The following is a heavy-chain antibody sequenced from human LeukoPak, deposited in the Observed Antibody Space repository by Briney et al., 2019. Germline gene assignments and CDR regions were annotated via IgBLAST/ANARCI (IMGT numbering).Heavy chain of an antibody. Sequence: SGRSLRLSCAASGFSFSSYAMSWVRQAPGKALEWVSGVSGSGGSTYSADSVKGRFTISRDNSKSTLYLQMNSLRAEDTAVFYCARSIYGSGSFFAFDIWGQGTMVTVSS. CDR1: GFSFSSYA. J-gene: IGHJ3*02. CDR3: ARSIYGSGSFFAFDI. V-gene: IGHV3-23*01. CDR2: VSGSGGST. D-gene: IGHD3-10*01.